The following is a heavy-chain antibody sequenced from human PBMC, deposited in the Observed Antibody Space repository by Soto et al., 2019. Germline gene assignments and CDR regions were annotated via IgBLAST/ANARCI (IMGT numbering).Heavy chain of an antibody. Sequence: PSETLSLTCTVSGGSITSGGSFFVCIRQHPGKGPELIAFIGYSGATSYNPSLASRVTISADTYKSQFSLNLRSVTAADTAVYYCARGGASSKWFAPWGQGTLVTVSS. V-gene: IGHV4-31*03. CDR1: GGSITSGGSF. CDR2: IGYSGAT. J-gene: IGHJ5*02. CDR3: ARGGASSKWFAP. D-gene: IGHD2-15*01.